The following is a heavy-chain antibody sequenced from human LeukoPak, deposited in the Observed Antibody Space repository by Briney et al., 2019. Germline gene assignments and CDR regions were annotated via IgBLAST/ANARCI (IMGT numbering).Heavy chain of an antibody. V-gene: IGHV3-23*01. CDR3: VKKFYYYSVGYYAFDI. CDR2: INSRGGKT. D-gene: IGHD3-22*01. CDR1: GFTFGSSA. Sequence: GGSLRLSCAAAGFTFGSSAMSWVRQAPGKGLEWVSGINSRGGKTYYADSVKGRFTISRNNSKNTMYLQMISLRAEDTAVYHCVKKFYYYSVGYYAFDIWGQGTMVTVSS. J-gene: IGHJ3*02.